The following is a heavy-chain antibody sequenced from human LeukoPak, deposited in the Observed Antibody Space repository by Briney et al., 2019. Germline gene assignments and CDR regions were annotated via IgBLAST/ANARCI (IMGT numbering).Heavy chain of an antibody. D-gene: IGHD3-3*01. CDR1: GGSFSGYY. CDR2: INHSGST. CDR3: ARAPLYYYDFWSGPDY. V-gene: IGHV4-34*01. J-gene: IGHJ4*02. Sequence: PSETLSLTCAVYGGSFSGYYWSWIRQPPGKGLEWIGEINHSGSTNYNPPLKSRVTISVDTSKNQFSLKLSSVTAADTAVYYCARAPLYYYDFWSGPDYWGQGTLVTVSS.